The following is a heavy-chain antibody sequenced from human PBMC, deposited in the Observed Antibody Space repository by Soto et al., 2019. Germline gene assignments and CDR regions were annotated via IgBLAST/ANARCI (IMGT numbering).Heavy chain of an antibody. CDR1: GFTFSTYW. Sequence: EVQLVESGGGLVQPGGSLRLPCAASGFTFSTYWMTWVRQPPGKGLEWVASINQDGSERYYVDSVRGRCTISRDKAKNSLYLQMNGLRAEDTAVYYCVCGGNFFVYWGQGTLVTVSP. V-gene: IGHV3-7*01. CDR2: INQDGSER. J-gene: IGHJ4*02. CDR3: VCGGNFFVY. D-gene: IGHD3-16*01.